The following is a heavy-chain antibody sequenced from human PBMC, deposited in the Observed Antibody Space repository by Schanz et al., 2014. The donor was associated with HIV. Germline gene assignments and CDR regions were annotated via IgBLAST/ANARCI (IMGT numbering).Heavy chain of an antibody. CDR3: ASYDSSGYYKGPFDF. V-gene: IGHV4-34*01. Sequence: QVQLQQWGAGLLKPSETLSLTCAVYGGSFSVYSWSWIRQPPGKGLQWIGEINHSGSTNYNPSLKSRASISVDTSKNQFSLKLRSVTAADTAVYFCASYDSSGYYKGPFDFWGQGTPVTVSS. D-gene: IGHD3-22*01. CDR1: GGSFSVYS. J-gene: IGHJ4*02. CDR2: INHSGST.